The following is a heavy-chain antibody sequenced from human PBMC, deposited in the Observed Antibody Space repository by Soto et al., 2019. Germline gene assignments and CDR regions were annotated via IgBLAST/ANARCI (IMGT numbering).Heavy chain of an antibody. J-gene: IGHJ4*02. V-gene: IGHV4-59*01. Sequence: PSETLSLTCTVSGTSITNNYWTWIRQPPGQGLESIGYIYYTGDTNSNPSLKSRATISIDTSKNQFSLKLSSVTAADTAVYYCARYARVPDSWGQGILVTVSS. CDR1: GTSITNNY. D-gene: IGHD2-2*01. CDR2: IYYTGDT. CDR3: ARYARVPDS.